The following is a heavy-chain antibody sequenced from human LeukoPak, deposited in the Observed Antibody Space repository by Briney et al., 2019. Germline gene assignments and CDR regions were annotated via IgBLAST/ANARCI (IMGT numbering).Heavy chain of an antibody. CDR2: MSGYNGNT. V-gene: IGHV1-18*01. Sequence: GASVKVSCEASGYTFTNFAISWVRQAPGQGLEWMGWMSGYNGNTKYAQKLQGRVTMTADTSTNTAYMELRSLRSDDTAVYYCARVDMRHNSGWYLDGFDYWGQGTLVTVSS. CDR1: GYTFTNFA. D-gene: IGHD6-19*01. CDR3: ARVDMRHNSGWYLDGFDY. J-gene: IGHJ4*02.